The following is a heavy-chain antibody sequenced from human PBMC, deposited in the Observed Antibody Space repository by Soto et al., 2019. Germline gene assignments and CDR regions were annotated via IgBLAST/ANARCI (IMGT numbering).Heavy chain of an antibody. V-gene: IGHV3-23*01. J-gene: IGHJ4*02. Sequence: GGSLRLSCAASGFTFSSYAMSWVRQAPGKGLEWVSAISGSGGSTYYADSVKGRFTISRDNSKNTLYLQMNSLRAEDTAVYYCAKDSNRARSSTHYFDYWGQGTLVTVSS. CDR2: ISGSGGST. D-gene: IGHD1-1*01. CDR1: GFTFSSYA. CDR3: AKDSNRARSSTHYFDY.